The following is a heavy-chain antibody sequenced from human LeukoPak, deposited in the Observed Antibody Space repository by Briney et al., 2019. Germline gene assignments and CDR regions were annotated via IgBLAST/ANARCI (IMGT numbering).Heavy chain of an antibody. J-gene: IGHJ4*02. Sequence: ASVKVSCKASGYSFPSYGISWVRQAPGQGLEWMAWISPYNGNTNYAQKLQGRLTLTTDTSTSTAYMELRSLRSDDTAIYYCARHYYGSGTYYHFDYWGQGTLVTVSS. CDR2: ISPYNGNT. CDR3: ARHYYGSGTYYHFDY. CDR1: GYSFPSYG. V-gene: IGHV1-18*01. D-gene: IGHD3-10*01.